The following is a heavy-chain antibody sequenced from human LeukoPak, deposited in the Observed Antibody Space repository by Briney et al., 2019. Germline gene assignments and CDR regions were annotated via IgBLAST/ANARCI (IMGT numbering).Heavy chain of an antibody. CDR1: GYTFTSYY. CDR2: INPSGGST. J-gene: IGHJ4*02. V-gene: IGHV1-46*01. CDR3: ATTPGDGYNFFGY. Sequence: EASVKVSCKASGYTFTSYYMHWVRQAPGQGLEWMGIINPSGGSTNYAQKFQGRVTITTDESTSTAYMELSSLRSEDTAVYYCATTPGDGYNFFGYWGQGTLVTVSS. D-gene: IGHD5-24*01.